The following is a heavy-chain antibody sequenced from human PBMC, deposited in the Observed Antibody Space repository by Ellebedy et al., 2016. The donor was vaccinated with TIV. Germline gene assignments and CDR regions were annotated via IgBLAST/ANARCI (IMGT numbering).Heavy chain of an antibody. CDR2: IRYDGSNK. V-gene: IGHV3-30*02. Sequence: PGGSLRLSCAASGFTFSGYGMHWVRQAPGKGLEWVAFIRYDGSNKYYADSVKGRFTISRDNSKNTLYLQMNSLRAEDTAVYYCAKEREPAVAADYWGQGTLVTVSS. CDR1: GFTFSGYG. CDR3: AKEREPAVAADY. J-gene: IGHJ4*02. D-gene: IGHD6-19*01.